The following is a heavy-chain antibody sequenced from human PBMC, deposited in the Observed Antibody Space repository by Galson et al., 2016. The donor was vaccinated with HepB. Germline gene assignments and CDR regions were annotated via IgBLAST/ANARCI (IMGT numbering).Heavy chain of an antibody. V-gene: IGHV1-18*01. CDR2: ISVYNGNT. J-gene: IGHJ3*02. D-gene: IGHD1-7*01. Sequence: SVKVSCKGSGYTFGSYGITWVRQAPGQGLEWMGWISVYNGNTNYAQKFQDRVTMTTDTSTTTAYMELRGLRPDDTAVYYCAKDRYPGTTWAGDAFHIWGQGTMVAVSS. CDR3: AKDRYPGTTWAGDAFHI. CDR1: GYTFGSYG.